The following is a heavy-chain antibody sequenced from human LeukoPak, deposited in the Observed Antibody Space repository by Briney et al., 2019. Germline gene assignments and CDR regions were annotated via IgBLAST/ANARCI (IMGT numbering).Heavy chain of an antibody. V-gene: IGHV4-34*01. CDR2: INHSGST. J-gene: IGHJ5*02. Sequence: SETLSLTCAVYGGSFSGYYWSWMRQPPGKGLEWIGEINHSGSTNYNPSLKSRVTISVDTSKNQFSLKLSSVTAADKAVYYCARSSPAHVVVRVNWFDPWGQGTLVTVSS. CDR1: GGSFSGYY. D-gene: IGHD2-2*01. CDR3: ARSSPAHVVVRVNWFDP.